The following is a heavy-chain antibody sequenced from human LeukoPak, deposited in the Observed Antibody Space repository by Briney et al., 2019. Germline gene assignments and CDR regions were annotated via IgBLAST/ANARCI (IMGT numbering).Heavy chain of an antibody. Sequence: SETLSLTCAVSGGSISSNNWWGWVRQPPGKGLEWIGYIYYSGSTYYNPSLKSRVTISVDTSKNQFSLKLSSVTAADTAVYYCARAERAVTPEEAFDIWGQGTMVTVSS. CDR3: ARAERAVTPEEAFDI. CDR1: GGSISSNNW. V-gene: IGHV4-30-4*01. D-gene: IGHD4-17*01. CDR2: IYYSGST. J-gene: IGHJ3*02.